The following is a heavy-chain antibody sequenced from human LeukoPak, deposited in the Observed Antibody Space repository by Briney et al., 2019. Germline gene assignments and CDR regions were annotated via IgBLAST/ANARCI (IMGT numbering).Heavy chain of an antibody. CDR1: GFTYSSYA. V-gene: IGHV3-30*04. Sequence: PGGSLRLSCAASGFTYSSYAMHWVRQAPGKGLEWVAVISYDGSNKYYADSVKGRFTISRDNAKNSLYLQMNSLRAEDTAVYYCARGEGDRLNYFDYWGQGTLVTVSS. D-gene: IGHD2-21*02. CDR2: ISYDGSNK. CDR3: ARGEGDRLNYFDY. J-gene: IGHJ4*02.